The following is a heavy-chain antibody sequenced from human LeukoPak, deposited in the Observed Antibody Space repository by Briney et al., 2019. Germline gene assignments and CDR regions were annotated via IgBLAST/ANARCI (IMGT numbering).Heavy chain of an antibody. CDR1: GFTFTSSN. Sequence: SGGSLRLSCAASGFTFTSSNMNWVRQAPGKGLEWVSVIYSGGSTYYADSVKGRFTISRDNSKNTLYLQMNSLRAEDTAVYYCARGRGFVLVSFDPWGQGTLVTVSS. CDR3: ARGRGFVLVSFDP. V-gene: IGHV3-66*01. D-gene: IGHD2-2*01. CDR2: IYSGGST. J-gene: IGHJ5*02.